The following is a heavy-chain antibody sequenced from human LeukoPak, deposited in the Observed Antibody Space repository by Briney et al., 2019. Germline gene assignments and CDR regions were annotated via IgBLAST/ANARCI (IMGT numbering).Heavy chain of an antibody. Sequence: SETLSLTCDVNSGSFSGYYWSWIRQPPGKGLEWIGEINNSGSTNYNPSLKSRVTISVDTSKNQFSLKLSSVTAADTAVYYCARGATWIQLWLRRYFDYWGQGTLVTVSS. CDR1: SGSFSGYY. V-gene: IGHV4-34*01. D-gene: IGHD5-18*01. J-gene: IGHJ4*02. CDR2: INNSGST. CDR3: ARGATWIQLWLRRYFDY.